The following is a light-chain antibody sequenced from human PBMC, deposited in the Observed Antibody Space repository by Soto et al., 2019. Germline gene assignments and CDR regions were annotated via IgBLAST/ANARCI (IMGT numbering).Light chain of an antibody. CDR2: SND. Sequence: QSLLTQPPSASGTPGQRVTISCSGISSNIGSNSVNWYQQLPGTAPKLLIYSNDRRPSGVPDRFSGSKSGTSASLAISGLQSEDEADYYCAAWDDSLNGYVFGTGTKVTV. J-gene: IGLJ1*01. CDR3: AAWDDSLNGYV. CDR1: SSNIGSNS. V-gene: IGLV1-44*01.